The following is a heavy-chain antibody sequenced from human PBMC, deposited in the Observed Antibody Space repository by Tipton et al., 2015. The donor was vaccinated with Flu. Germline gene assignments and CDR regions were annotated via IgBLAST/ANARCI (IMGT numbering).Heavy chain of an antibody. CDR3: VRTLGGAGAY. V-gene: IGHV3-7*01. Sequence: SLRLSCAASGFTFSDYWMHWVRQAPGKGLEWVANINQDGSVIYYVDSVRGRFTISRDNAKSMVYLQMNSLRAEDSAVYYCVRTLGGAGAYWGRGTLVTVSS. CDR2: INQDGSVI. CDR1: GFTFSDYW. J-gene: IGHJ4*02. D-gene: IGHD6-19*01.